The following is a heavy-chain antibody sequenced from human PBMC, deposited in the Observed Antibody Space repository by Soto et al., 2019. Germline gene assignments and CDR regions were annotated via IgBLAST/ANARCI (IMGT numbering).Heavy chain of an antibody. D-gene: IGHD2-15*01. V-gene: IGHV5-51*01. CDR3: ARRMGGYYYGMDV. CDR1: GYSFSNCW. Sequence: GESLKISCKGSGYSFSNCWIGWVRQMPGKGLEWMGIIYPGDSDTRYSPSFQGQVTISADKSINTAHLQWSSLKPSDTAIYYCARRMGGYYYGMDVWGQGTTVTVSS. J-gene: IGHJ6*02. CDR2: IYPGDSDT.